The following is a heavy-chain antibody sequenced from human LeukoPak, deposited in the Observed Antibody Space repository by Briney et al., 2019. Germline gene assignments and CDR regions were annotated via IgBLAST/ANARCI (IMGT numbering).Heavy chain of an antibody. V-gene: IGHV3-30*02. CDR2: IRYDGSNK. Sequence: PGGSLRLSCAASGFTFSTYGMHWVRQAPGKGLEWVTFIRYDGSNKCYADSVKGRFTISRDNSKNTLYLQMNSLRAEDTAVYYCARGSPYYYDSSGYYFDYWGQGTLVTVSS. CDR3: ARGSPYYYDSSGYYFDY. J-gene: IGHJ4*02. CDR1: GFTFSTYG. D-gene: IGHD3-22*01.